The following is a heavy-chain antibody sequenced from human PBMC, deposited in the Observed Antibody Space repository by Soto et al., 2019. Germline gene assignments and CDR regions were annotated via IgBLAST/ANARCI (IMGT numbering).Heavy chain of an antibody. J-gene: IGHJ4*02. V-gene: IGHV1-46*03. D-gene: IGHD1-7*01. CDR2: INPSGGST. CDR1: GYTFTSYY. Sequence: ASVKVSCKASGYTFTSYYMHWVRQAPGQGLEWMGIINPSGGSTSYAQKFQGRVTMTRDTSTSTVYMELSSLRSEDTAVYYCARASGITGTTGFRLTEYWGQGTLVTVSS. CDR3: ARASGITGTTGFRLTEY.